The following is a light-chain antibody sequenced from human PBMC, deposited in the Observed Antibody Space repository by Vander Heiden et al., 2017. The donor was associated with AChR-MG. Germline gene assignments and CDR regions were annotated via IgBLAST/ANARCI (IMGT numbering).Light chain of an antibody. CDR2: RSV. CDR3: QSYDNGLSGWV. CDR1: NYNIGAGYG. J-gene: IGLJ3*02. V-gene: IGLV1-40*01. Sequence: QSVLTQPPSVSGAPGQRVTIPCVGTNYNIGAGYGVQWYRHLQGAAPKVLIFRSVDRPSGVPDRFSGSKSGTSASLAITGLQAEDEAVYYCQSYDNGLSGWVFGGGTKVTVL.